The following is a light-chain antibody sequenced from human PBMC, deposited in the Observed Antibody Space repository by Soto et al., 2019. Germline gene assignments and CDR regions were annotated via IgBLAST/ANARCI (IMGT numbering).Light chain of an antibody. V-gene: IGLV1-40*01. CDR2: GNS. CDR1: STNIGAGYD. CDR3: QSYDSSLSAVV. J-gene: IGLJ2*01. Sequence: QSVLTQPPSVSGAPGQRVTISCTGSSTNIGAGYDVHWYQQLPGTAPKLLIYGNSNRPSGVSDRFSGSKSGTSASLAITGVQAEDEADYYCQSYDSSLSAVVFGGGTKLTVL.